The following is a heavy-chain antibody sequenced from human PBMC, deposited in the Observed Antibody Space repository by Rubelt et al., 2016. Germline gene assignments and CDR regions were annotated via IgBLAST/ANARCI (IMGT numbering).Heavy chain of an antibody. CDR3: ARQGENSRSFDY. V-gene: IGHV4-59*08. D-gene: IGHD3-16*01. CDR2: IYYSGIT. CDR1: GGTIRNYY. Sequence: QVQLQESGPGLVKPSETLSLSCTVSGGTIRNYYWSWVRQPPGRGLEWIGYIYYSGITHYNPSLKSRVTLSVDTSKSQFPLGRRSGTAAETAVYYCARQGENSRSFDYWGQGYLVTVSS. J-gene: IGHJ4*02.